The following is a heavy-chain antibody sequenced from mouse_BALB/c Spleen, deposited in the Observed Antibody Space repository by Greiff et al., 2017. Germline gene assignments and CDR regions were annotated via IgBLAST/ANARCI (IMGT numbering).Heavy chain of an antibody. CDR1: GFTFSDYY. CDR2: ISDGGSYT. D-gene: IGHD1-1*01. CDR3: ARGGYYGSSFPFAY. Sequence: EVKLMESGGGLVKPGGSLKLSCAASGFTFSDYYMYWVRQTPEKRLEWVATISDGGSYTYYPDSVKGRFTISRDNAKNNLYLQMSSLKSEDTAMYYCARGGYYGSSFPFAYWGQGTLVTVSA. V-gene: IGHV5-4*02. J-gene: IGHJ3*01.